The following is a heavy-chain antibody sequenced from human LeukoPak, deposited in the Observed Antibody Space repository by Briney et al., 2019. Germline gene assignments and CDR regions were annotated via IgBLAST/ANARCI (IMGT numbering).Heavy chain of an antibody. Sequence: PGGSLRLSCAASGFTFSSYEMNWVRQAPGKGLEWVSGISGSGGTTYYGDSVKGRFTISRDNSENTLYLQMNSLRAEDTALYYCAKDLNSVLPDAFDIWGQGTMVTVSS. CDR1: GFTFSSYE. J-gene: IGHJ3*02. CDR2: ISGSGGTT. D-gene: IGHD4-23*01. V-gene: IGHV3-23*01. CDR3: AKDLNSVLPDAFDI.